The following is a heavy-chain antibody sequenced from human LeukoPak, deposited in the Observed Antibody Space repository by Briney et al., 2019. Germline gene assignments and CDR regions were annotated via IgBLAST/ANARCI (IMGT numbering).Heavy chain of an antibody. J-gene: IGHJ4*02. D-gene: IGHD1-1*01. CDR3: ARHSSLRTFDY. CDR1: GGSISSSRYY. V-gene: IGHV4-39*01. Sequence: SGTLSLTCAVSGGSISSSRYYWGWLRQPPGKGLEWIGSMYYSGSTYYTPSLKSRVTISVDTSKNQFSLKLSSVTPADTALYYCARHSSLRTFDYWGQGTLVSVSS. CDR2: MYYSGST.